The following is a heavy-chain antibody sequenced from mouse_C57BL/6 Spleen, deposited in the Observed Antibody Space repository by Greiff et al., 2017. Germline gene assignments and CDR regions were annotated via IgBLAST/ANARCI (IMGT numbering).Heavy chain of an antibody. V-gene: IGHV2-2*01. Sequence: VKLVESGPGLVQPSQSLSITCTVSGFSLTSYGVHWVRQSPGKGLEWLGVIWSGGSTDYNAAFISRLSISKDNSKSQVFFKMNILQADDTAIYYCARKRDGYYLYAMDYWGQGTSVTVSS. CDR3: ARKRDGYYLYAMDY. J-gene: IGHJ4*01. CDR1: GFSLTSYG. CDR2: IWSGGST. D-gene: IGHD2-3*01.